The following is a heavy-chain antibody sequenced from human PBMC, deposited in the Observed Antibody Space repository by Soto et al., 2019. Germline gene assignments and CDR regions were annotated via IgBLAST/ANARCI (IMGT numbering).Heavy chain of an antibody. Sequence: GGSLRLSCAASGVNFRSYAMNWVRQAPGKGLEWVSTISDTGGGTFYAGSVKGRFTISRDNSKNTLYLQMHSLRADDSAIYFCAVGRHKTSGSNTWFDPWGRGTLVTVSS. CDR2: ISDTGGGT. D-gene: IGHD3-22*01. CDR1: GVNFRSYA. CDR3: AVGRHKTSGSNTWFDP. J-gene: IGHJ5*02. V-gene: IGHV3-23*01.